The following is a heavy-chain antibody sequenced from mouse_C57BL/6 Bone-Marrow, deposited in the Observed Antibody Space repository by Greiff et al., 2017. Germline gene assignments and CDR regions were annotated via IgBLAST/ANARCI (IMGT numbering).Heavy chain of an antibody. D-gene: IGHD2-3*01. V-gene: IGHV3-6*01. CDR3: AREGVYDGYPYYAMDY. CDR1: GYSITSGYY. J-gene: IGHJ4*01. CDR2: ISYDGSN. Sequence: VQLKESGPGLVKPSQSLSLTCSVTGYSITSGYYWNWIRQFPGNKLEWMGYISYDGSNNYNPSLKNRISITRDTSKNQFFLKLNSVTTEDTATYYCAREGVYDGYPYYAMDYWGQGTSVTVSS.